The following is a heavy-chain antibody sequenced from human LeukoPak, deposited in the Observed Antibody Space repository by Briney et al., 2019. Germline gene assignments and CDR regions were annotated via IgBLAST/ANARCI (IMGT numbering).Heavy chain of an antibody. CDR2: ISYDGSNK. CDR1: GFTFSSYA. V-gene: IGHV3-30-3*01. CDR3: AKDRGYSYGPFDY. J-gene: IGHJ4*02. D-gene: IGHD5-18*01. Sequence: PGGSLRLSCAASGFTFSSYAMHWVRQAPGKGLEWAAVISYDGSNKYYADSVKGRFTISRDNSKNTLYLQMNSLRAEDTAVYYCAKDRGYSYGPFDYWGQGTLVTVSS.